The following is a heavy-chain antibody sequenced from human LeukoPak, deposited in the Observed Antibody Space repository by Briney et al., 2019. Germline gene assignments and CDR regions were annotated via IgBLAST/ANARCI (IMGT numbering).Heavy chain of an antibody. Sequence: GGSLRLSCAASGFSFSDYYMSWIRQAPGKGLEWLSYISRSSGTIYYADSVKGRFTISRDNAQNSLFLQMNSLRAEDTAVYFCASGSGWFSFDSWGQGTLVTVSS. J-gene: IGHJ4*02. CDR3: ASGSGWFSFDS. D-gene: IGHD6-19*01. V-gene: IGHV3-11*04. CDR2: ISRSSGTI. CDR1: GFSFSDYY.